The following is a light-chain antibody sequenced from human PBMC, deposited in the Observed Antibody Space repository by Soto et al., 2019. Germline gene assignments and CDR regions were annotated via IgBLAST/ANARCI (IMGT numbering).Light chain of an antibody. CDR3: QYYGASPRA. Sequence: EIVLTQSPGTLSSSPGERATLSSRASQRVTSRYLAWYQQKPGQAPRLLIYGASTRATGIPDRFGGSGSGTDFTLTISRLDPDDFAVYYCQYYGASPRAFGQGTKIDIK. CDR1: QRVTSRY. CDR2: GAS. J-gene: IGKJ1*01. V-gene: IGKV3-20*01.